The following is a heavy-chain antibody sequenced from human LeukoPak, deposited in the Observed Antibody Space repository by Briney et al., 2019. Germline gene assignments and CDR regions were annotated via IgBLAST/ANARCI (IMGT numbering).Heavy chain of an antibody. CDR1: GFTFSTYG. CDR3: VRNPDDPSYFYYMDV. J-gene: IGHJ6*03. CDR2: ISSSGDST. V-gene: IGHV3-23*01. Sequence: GGSLRLSCAASGFTFSTYGMSWVRQAPGKGLEWVSAISSSGDSTYYADSVKGRFSISRDNSKNTLSLQMNSLRAEDTAVYYCVRNPDDPSYFYYMDVWGNGTTVTVSS.